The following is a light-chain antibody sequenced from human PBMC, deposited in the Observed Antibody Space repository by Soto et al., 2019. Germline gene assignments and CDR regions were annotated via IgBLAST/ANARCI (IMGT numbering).Light chain of an antibody. CDR2: AAS. J-gene: IGKJ5*01. CDR1: QGISSY. V-gene: IGKV1-9*01. CDR3: QQLNSYTL. Sequence: IQLTQSPSSLSASVGDRVTITCRASQGISSYLAWYQQKPGKAPKLLIYAASTLQSGVPSRFSGSGSGTDFTLTIRSLQPEDFSNYYCQQLNSYTLFGRGTRLEIK.